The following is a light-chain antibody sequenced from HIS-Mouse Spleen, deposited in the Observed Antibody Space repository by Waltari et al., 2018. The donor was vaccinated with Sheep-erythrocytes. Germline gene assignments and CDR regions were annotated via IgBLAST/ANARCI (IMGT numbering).Light chain of an antibody. V-gene: IGKV3-11*01. J-gene: IGKJ2*01. CDR3: QQRSNWYT. CDR2: DAS. CDR1: QSVSSY. Sequence: EIVLTQSPATLSFSQGERATRSCRARQSVSSYLDWYQQKPGQAPRLLIYDASKTATGIPARFSGSGSGTDFTLTISSLEPEDFAVYYCQQRSNWYTFGQGTKLEIK.